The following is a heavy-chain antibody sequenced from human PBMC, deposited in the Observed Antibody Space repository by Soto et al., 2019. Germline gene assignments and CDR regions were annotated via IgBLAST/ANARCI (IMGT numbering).Heavy chain of an antibody. V-gene: IGHV4-30-4*01. Sequence: PSETLSLTCTVSGGANTSDNYCTCIRQPPGKGLDWLGHIYYSGSTDYIPSLKWRLVISIETSKNEFSRKLSSVTSADTALYFCAREGGVSSDGLYYFDSWGQGTLVTVYS. CDR3: AREGGVSSDGLYYFDS. CDR1: GGANTSDNY. D-gene: IGHD3-10*01. CDR2: IYYSGST. J-gene: IGHJ4*02.